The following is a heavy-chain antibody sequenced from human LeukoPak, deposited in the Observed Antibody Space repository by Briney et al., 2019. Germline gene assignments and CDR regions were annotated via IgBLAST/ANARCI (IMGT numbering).Heavy chain of an antibody. CDR1: GGTFSSYA. J-gene: IGHJ4*02. D-gene: IGHD6-19*01. V-gene: IGHV1-69*13. CDR2: IIPIFGTA. Sequence: ASVKVPCKASGGTFSSYAISWVRQAPGQGLEWMGGIIPIFGTANYAQKFQGRVTITADESTSTAYMELSSLRSEDTAVYYCARVYSSGWSAFDYWGQGTLVTVSS. CDR3: ARVYSSGWSAFDY.